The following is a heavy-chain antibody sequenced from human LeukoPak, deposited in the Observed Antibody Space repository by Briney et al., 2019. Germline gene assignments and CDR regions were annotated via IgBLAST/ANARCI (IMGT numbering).Heavy chain of an antibody. CDR1: GFTFSDYY. CDR3: ARVFQWIQPIDY. V-gene: IGHV3-11*01. J-gene: IGHJ4*02. D-gene: IGHD5-18*01. CDR2: ISSSGSTI. Sequence: AGGSLRLSCAASGFTFSDYYMSWIRQAPGKGLEWVSYISSSGSTIYYADSVKGRFTISRDNAKNSLYLQMNSLRAEDTAVYYCARVFQWIQPIDYWGQGTLVTVSS.